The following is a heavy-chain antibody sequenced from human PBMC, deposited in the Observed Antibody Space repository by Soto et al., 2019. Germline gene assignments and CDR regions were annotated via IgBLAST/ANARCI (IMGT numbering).Heavy chain of an antibody. Sequence: GASVKVSCKASGGTFNKYAISWVRQAPGQGLEWMGGIIPMFGTANYAQKFQGRVTITADESTSTAYMELRSLRSKDTAVYYCARGVHYDSSGYYYFYWGRGTLVTVSS. V-gene: IGHV1-69*13. CDR1: GGTFNKYA. D-gene: IGHD3-22*01. CDR3: ARGVHYDSSGYYYFY. CDR2: IIPMFGTA. J-gene: IGHJ4*02.